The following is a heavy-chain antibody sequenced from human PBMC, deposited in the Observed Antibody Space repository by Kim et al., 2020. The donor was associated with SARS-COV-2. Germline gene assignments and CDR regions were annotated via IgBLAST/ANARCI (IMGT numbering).Heavy chain of an antibody. Sequence: SETLSLTCTVSGGSISSSSYYWGWIRQPPGKGLEWIGSIYYSGSTYYNPSLKSRVTISVDTSKNQFSLKLSSVTAADTAVYYCARQKGGAKTYYYDSSGYYFDYWGQGTLVTVSS. CDR3: ARQKGGAKTYYYDSSGYYFDY. CDR2: IYYSGST. CDR1: GGSISSSSYY. D-gene: IGHD3-22*01. V-gene: IGHV4-39*01. J-gene: IGHJ4*02.